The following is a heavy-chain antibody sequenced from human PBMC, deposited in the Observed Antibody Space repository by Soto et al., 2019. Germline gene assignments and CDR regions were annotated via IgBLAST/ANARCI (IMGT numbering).Heavy chain of an antibody. V-gene: IGHV1-69*13. CDR1: GGTFSSYA. D-gene: IGHD3-3*01. J-gene: IGHJ6*02. CDR3: ARRGVGYYDFWSGYSRYYYYYGMDV. CDR2: IIPIFGTA. Sequence: SVKVSCKASGGTFSSYAISWVRQAPGQGLEWMGGIIPIFGTANYAQKFQGRVTITADESTSTAYMELSSLRSEDTAVYYCARRGVGYYDFWSGYSRYYYYYGMDVWGQGTTVTSP.